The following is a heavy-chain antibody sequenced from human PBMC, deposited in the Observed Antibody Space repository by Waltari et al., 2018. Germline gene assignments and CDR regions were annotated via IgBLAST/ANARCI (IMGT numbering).Heavy chain of an antibody. J-gene: IGHJ1*01. CDR2: ISGSGGST. V-gene: IGHV3-23*01. D-gene: IGHD5-18*01. CDR3: ANPPLAGYSYGGIGYFQH. Sequence: EVQLLESGGGLVQPGGSLRLSCAASGFTFSSYAMSWVRQAPGKGLAWVSAISGSGGSTYYADSVKGRFTISRDNSKNTLYLQMNSLRAEDTAVYYCANPPLAGYSYGGIGYFQHWGQGTLVTVSS. CDR1: GFTFSSYA.